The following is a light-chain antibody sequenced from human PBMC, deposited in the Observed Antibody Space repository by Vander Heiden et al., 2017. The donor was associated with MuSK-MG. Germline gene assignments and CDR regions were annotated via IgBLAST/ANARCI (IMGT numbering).Light chain of an antibody. CDR2: DAS. CDR3: QQRSNWPHT. J-gene: IGKJ5*01. CDR1: QSVSSY. Sequence: EIVLTQSPATLSLSPGERATLSCRASQSVSSYLAWYQKKPGQAHRLLIYDASNRATGIPARFSGSGSGTDFTLTISSLEPEDFAVYYCQQRSNWPHTFGQGTRLEIK. V-gene: IGKV3-11*01.